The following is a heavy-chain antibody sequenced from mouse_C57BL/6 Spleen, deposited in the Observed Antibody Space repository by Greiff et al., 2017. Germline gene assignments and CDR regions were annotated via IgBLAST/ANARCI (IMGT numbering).Heavy chain of an antibody. CDR2: ISSGSSTV. J-gene: IGHJ2*01. CDR1: GFTFSDYG. CDR3: ARDGYDVCDY. Sequence: EVQRVESGGGLVKPGGSLKISCAASGFTFSDYGVHWVRQTPEKGLEWVAYISSGSSTVYYADTVKGRFTISRDNAKKTLFLQMTSLRSEDTAMYYCARDGYDVCDYWGQGTTLTVSS. V-gene: IGHV5-17*01. D-gene: IGHD2-2*01.